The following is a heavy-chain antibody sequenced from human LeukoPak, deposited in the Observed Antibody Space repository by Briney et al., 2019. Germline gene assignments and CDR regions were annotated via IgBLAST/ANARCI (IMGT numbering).Heavy chain of an antibody. CDR3: ARSEMEQQLVLFDY. CDR1: GGSISSYY. Sequence: SVTLSLTCTVSGGSISSYYWSWIRQPPGKGLEWIGYIYYSGSTNYNPSLKSRVTISVDTSKNQFSLKLSSVTAADTAVYYCARSEMEQQLVLFDYWGQGTLVTVSS. J-gene: IGHJ4*02. V-gene: IGHV4-59*01. D-gene: IGHD6-13*01. CDR2: IYYSGST.